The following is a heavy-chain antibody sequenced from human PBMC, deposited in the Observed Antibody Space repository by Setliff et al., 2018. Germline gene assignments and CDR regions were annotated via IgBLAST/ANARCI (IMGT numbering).Heavy chain of an antibody. J-gene: IGHJ4*02. V-gene: IGHV4-59*05. CDR2: IYYSGNT. D-gene: IGHD1-26*01. Sequence: SETLSLTCTVSGGSISSYYWSWIRQPPGKGLEWIGSIYYSGNTWHNPSLKSRVTISVDTSKNQFSLNLSSVTAADTAVYYCAAPGGGSYRFWGQGTLVTVSS. CDR1: GGSISSYY. CDR3: AAPGGGSYRF.